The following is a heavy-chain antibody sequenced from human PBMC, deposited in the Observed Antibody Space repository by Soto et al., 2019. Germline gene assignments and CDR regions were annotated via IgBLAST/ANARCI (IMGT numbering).Heavy chain of an antibody. Sequence: QVTLKESGPVLVKPTETLTLTCTVSGFSLSNVRMGVSWIRQPPGKALKWLAHIFSTDEKSYRTSLKRRLTIPKDSSKSQVVLTMTNMDPVDTATYYCARMAYDSSGYLLYFDNWGQGTLVTVSS. J-gene: IGHJ4*02. D-gene: IGHD3-22*01. V-gene: IGHV2-26*01. CDR2: IFSTDEK. CDR1: GFSLSNVRMG. CDR3: ARMAYDSSGYLLYFDN.